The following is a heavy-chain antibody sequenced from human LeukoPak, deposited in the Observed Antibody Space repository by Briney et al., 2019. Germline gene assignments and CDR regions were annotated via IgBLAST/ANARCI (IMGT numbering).Heavy chain of an antibody. V-gene: IGHV1-2*02. Sequence: ASVKVSCKASGYTFTGYYMHWVRQAPGQGLEWMGWINPNSGGTNYAQKFQGRVTMTRDTSISTAYMELSGLRSDDTAVYYCARDPGKHCGGDCSGDYWGQGTLVTVSS. CDR2: INPNSGGT. J-gene: IGHJ4*02. D-gene: IGHD2-21*02. CDR3: ARDPGKHCGGDCSGDY. CDR1: GYTFTGYY.